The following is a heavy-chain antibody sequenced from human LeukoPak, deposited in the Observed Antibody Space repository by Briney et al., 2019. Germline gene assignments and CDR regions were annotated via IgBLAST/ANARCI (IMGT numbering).Heavy chain of an antibody. CDR2: INPNSGGT. CDR3: ARAPSRYDDYYYYGMDV. Sequence: ASVKVSCKASGYTFTGYYMHWVRQAPGQGLEWMGWINPNSGGTNYAQKFQGWVTMTRDTSISTAYMELSRLRSDDTAVYYCARAPSRYDDYYYYGMDVWGQGTTVTVSS. V-gene: IGHV1-2*04. J-gene: IGHJ6*02. CDR1: GYTFTGYY. D-gene: IGHD5-12*01.